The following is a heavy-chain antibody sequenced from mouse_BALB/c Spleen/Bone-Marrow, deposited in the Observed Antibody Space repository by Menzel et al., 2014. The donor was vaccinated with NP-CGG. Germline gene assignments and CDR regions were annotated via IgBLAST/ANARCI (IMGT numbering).Heavy chain of an antibody. Sequence: EVMLVESGPSLVKPSQTLSLTCSVTGDSIXSGYWNWIRKFPGNKLEYMGYISYSGSTYYNPSLKSRISITRDTSKNQYYLQLNSVTTEDTATYYCAITTVVATDHWGQGTSVTVSS. J-gene: IGHJ4*01. CDR3: AITTVVATDH. CDR1: GDSIXSGY. D-gene: IGHD1-1*01. V-gene: IGHV3-8*02. CDR2: ISYSGST.